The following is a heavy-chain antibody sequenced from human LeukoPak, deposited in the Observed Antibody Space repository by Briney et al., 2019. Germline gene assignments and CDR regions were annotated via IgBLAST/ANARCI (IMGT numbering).Heavy chain of an antibody. CDR3: ARGMVRGVAHYFDY. J-gene: IGHJ4*02. CDR1: GFTFSSYS. V-gene: IGHV3-21*01. CDR2: ISSSSSYI. Sequence: GGSLRLSCAASGFTFSSYSMNWVRQAPGKGLEWVSSISSSSSYIYYADSVKGRFTISRDNAKNSLYLQMNSLRAEDTAVYYCARGMVRGVAHYFDYWGQGTLVTVSS. D-gene: IGHD3-10*01.